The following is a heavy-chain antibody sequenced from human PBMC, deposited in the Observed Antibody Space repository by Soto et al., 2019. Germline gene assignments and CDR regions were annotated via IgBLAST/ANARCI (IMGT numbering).Heavy chain of an antibody. D-gene: IGHD6-13*01. CDR3: ARGGPYSSSWYNYYYGMDV. J-gene: IGHJ6*02. CDR1: GFTFSSYS. Sequence: VGSLRLSCAASGFTFSSYSMNWVRQAPGKGLEWVSSISSSSSYIYYADSVKGRFTISRDNAKNSLYLQMNSLRAEDTAVYYCARGGPYSSSWYNYYYGMDVWGQGTTVTVSS. V-gene: IGHV3-21*01. CDR2: ISSSSSYI.